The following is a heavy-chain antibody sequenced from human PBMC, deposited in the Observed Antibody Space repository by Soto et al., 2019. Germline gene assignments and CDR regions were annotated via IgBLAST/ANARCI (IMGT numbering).Heavy chain of an antibody. CDR3: ARDQSWHVVLWWFDP. CDR2: IYPGGVNI. V-gene: IGHV1-46*03. CDR1: GYSFTSHY. J-gene: IGHJ5*01. D-gene: IGHD3-10*01. Sequence: SVKLSCKAIGYSFTSHYMHWVRQAPGRGLEWMGTIYPGGVNIGYAQKFKGRVTMTKDTSTSTVYMELNSLTSEDTAVYYCARDQSWHVVLWWFDPWGEGGLITVGS.